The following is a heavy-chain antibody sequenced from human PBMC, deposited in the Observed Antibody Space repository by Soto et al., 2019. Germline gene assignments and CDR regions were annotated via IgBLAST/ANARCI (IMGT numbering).Heavy chain of an antibody. CDR2: INKDGSQK. D-gene: IGHD7-27*01. Sequence: VQLVESGGGLVQPGGSLRLSCAASGFTLSNYWMTWVRQAPGKGLEWVANINKDGSQKNYVDSVKGRFTIARDNGQNSLSLQINSLRVEDTAVYYCVRELGLAYWGQGALVTGSS. V-gene: IGHV3-7*03. CDR3: VRELGLAY. CDR1: GFTLSNYW. J-gene: IGHJ4*02.